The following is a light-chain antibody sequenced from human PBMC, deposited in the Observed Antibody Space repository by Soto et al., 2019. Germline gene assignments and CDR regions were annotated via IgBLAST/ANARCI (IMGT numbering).Light chain of an antibody. CDR3: QQYGSSPIT. Sequence: EIVLTQSPGTLSLSPGERATLSCRASQSVTSSYLAWYQHKSGQAPRLLIYGASSVATDIPDRFSGSGSGTDFTLTISRLEPEEFAVYYCQQYGSSPITFGQGPRLEIK. J-gene: IGKJ5*01. CDR2: GAS. V-gene: IGKV3-20*01. CDR1: QSVTSSY.